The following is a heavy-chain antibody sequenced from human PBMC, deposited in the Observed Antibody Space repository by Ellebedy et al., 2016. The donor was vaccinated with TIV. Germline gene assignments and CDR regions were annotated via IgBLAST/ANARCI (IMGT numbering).Heavy chain of an antibody. CDR2: IYPGDSDT. Sequence: GESLKISCKGSGFSLTSYWIGWVRQMPGKGLEWVGLIYPGDSDTRYSPSFQGQVTISADRSISTAYLQWRSLQASDTAMYYCARHSPYLGTQMLYFDYWGQGTLVTVSS. D-gene: IGHD1-26*01. J-gene: IGHJ4*02. CDR3: ARHSPYLGTQMLYFDY. V-gene: IGHV5-51*01. CDR1: GFSLTSYW.